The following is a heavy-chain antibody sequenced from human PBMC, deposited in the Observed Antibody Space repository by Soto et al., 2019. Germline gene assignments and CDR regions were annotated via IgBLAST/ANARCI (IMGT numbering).Heavy chain of an antibody. Sequence: PGGSLRLSCAGSGFTVTNNYMSWVRQAPGKGLEWVSVISGGGTTYHADSVRGRFTISRDNSQNTLHLQMNSLRAEDTAVYYCARGFPSMTYYGEYYFDSWGQGTLVTVSS. J-gene: IGHJ4*02. CDR1: GFTVTNNY. V-gene: IGHV3-53*01. CDR2: ISGGGTT. D-gene: IGHD3-10*01. CDR3: ARGFPSMTYYGEYYFDS.